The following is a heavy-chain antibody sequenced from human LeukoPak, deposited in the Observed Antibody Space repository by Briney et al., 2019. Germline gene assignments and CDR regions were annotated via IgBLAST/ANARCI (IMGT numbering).Heavy chain of an antibody. CDR2: INHSGGT. CDR3: ARAPNYYDSSGYPYWYFDL. CDR1: GGSFSGYY. J-gene: IGHJ2*01. Sequence: SETLSLTCAVYGGSFSGYYWSWIRQPPGKGLEWIGEINHSGGTNYNPSLKSRVTISVDRSKNQFSLKLSSVTAADTAVYYCARAPNYYDSSGYPYWYFDLWGRGTLVTVSS. V-gene: IGHV4-34*01. D-gene: IGHD3-22*01.